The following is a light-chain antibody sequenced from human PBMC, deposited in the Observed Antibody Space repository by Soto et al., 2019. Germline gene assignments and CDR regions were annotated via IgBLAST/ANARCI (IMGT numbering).Light chain of an antibody. CDR1: QSVSRH. V-gene: IGKV3-15*01. CDR3: QQYSNWPPAIT. Sequence: EIVLTQSPATLSLSPGERATLSCRASQSVSRHLAWYQQKPGQAPRLLIYGSSTRATGVPDRFSGSGSGTEFTLIISSLQSEDVALYYCQQYSNWPPAITFGQGTRLEIK. CDR2: GSS. J-gene: IGKJ5*01.